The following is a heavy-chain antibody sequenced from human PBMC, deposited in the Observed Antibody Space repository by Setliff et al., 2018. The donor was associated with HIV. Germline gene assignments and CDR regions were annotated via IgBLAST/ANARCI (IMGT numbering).Heavy chain of an antibody. J-gene: IGHJ2*01. V-gene: IGHV3-53*05. CDR3: ARDRSRGYWYFDL. Sequence: GGSLRLSCAASGFSVSSDYMAWVRQAPGKGLEWLSFIYSGGGTYYGDSVKGRFTITRDDSKNTIYLQMNSLRIEDTAVYYCARDRSRGYWYFDLWGRGTLVTVSS. CDR1: GFSVSSDY. D-gene: IGHD3-10*01. CDR2: IYSGGGT.